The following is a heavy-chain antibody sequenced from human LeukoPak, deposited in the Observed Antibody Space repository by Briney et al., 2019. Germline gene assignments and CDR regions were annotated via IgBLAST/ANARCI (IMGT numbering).Heavy chain of an antibody. D-gene: IGHD3-22*01. CDR3: ASPYDDSSGYYYPTFDY. CDR1: GFIFSRYA. J-gene: IGHJ4*02. CDR2: ISYDGSNK. Sequence: GGSLRLSCAASGFIFSRYAMHWVRQAPGKGLEWVAFISYDGSNKYYADSVKGRFTISRDKSKNTLYLQMNSLRAEDTAVYYCASPYDDSSGYYYPTFDYWGQGTLVTVSS. V-gene: IGHV3-30*04.